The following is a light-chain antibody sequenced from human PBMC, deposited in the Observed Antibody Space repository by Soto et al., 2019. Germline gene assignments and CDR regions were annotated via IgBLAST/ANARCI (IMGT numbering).Light chain of an antibody. CDR2: AAY. Sequence: DIQMTQSPSSLSASMGDRVAIFCRASQAISNSVAWYRKKPGQPPQLMSYAAYNLQSGVPSRFSGSGSGTDFTLTISSLQPEDVAIYYCQTYNTARTTFGQGTRLEIK. CDR3: QTYNTARTT. V-gene: IGKV1-27*01. CDR1: QAISNS. J-gene: IGKJ5*01.